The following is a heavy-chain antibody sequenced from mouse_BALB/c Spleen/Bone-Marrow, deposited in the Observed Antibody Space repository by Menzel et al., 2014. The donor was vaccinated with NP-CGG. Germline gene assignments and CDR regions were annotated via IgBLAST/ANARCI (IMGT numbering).Heavy chain of an antibody. Sequence: VHVKQSGAELVKPGASVKLSCTASGFNIRDTYMHWVKQRPEQGLEWIGRIDPANGNTKYDPKFQGKATITADTSSNTAYPQLSSLTSEDTAVYYCASYYRYDRRFAYWGQGTLVTVSA. CDR3: ASYYRYDRRFAY. D-gene: IGHD2-14*01. V-gene: IGHV14-3*02. CDR2: IDPANGNT. CDR1: GFNIRDTY. J-gene: IGHJ3*01.